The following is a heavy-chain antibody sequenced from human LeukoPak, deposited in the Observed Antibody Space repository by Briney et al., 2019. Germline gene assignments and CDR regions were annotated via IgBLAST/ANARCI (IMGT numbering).Heavy chain of an antibody. CDR1: GFTFSSYSMN. V-gene: IGHV4-59*05. CDR2: IYYSGST. CDR3: ARTDRYSGSYTDAFDI. J-gene: IGHJ3*02. D-gene: IGHD1-26*01. Sequence: MPGGSLRLSCAASGFTFSSYSMNWVRQAPGKGLEWIGSIYYSGSTYYNPSLKSRVTISVDTSKNQFSLKLSSVTAADTAVYYCARTDRYSGSYTDAFDIWGQGTMVTVSS.